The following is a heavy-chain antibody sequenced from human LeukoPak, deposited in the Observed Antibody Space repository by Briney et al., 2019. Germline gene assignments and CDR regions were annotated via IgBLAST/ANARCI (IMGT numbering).Heavy chain of an antibody. J-gene: IGHJ4*02. V-gene: IGHV1-46*01. CDR2: INPSGGST. CDR3: AREIVAAGSLDY. D-gene: IGHD6-13*01. CDR1: GYTFTGYY. Sequence: ASVKVSCKASGYTFTGYYMHWVRQAPGQGLEWMGIINPSGGSTSYAQKFQGRVTMTRDTSTSTVYMELSSLRSEDTAVYYCAREIVAAGSLDYWGQGTLVTVSS.